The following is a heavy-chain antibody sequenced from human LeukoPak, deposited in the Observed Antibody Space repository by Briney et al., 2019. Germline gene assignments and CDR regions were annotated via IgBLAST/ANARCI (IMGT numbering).Heavy chain of an antibody. D-gene: IGHD6-6*01. Sequence: PSETLSLTCTVSGGSISSYYWSWIRQPPGKGLEWIGYIYCSGSTNYNPSLKSRVTISVDTSKNQFSLKLSSVTAADTAVYYCARDRYVSSSGGWFDPWGQGTLVTVSS. CDR1: GGSISSYY. V-gene: IGHV4-59*01. CDR2: IYCSGST. J-gene: IGHJ5*02. CDR3: ARDRYVSSSGGWFDP.